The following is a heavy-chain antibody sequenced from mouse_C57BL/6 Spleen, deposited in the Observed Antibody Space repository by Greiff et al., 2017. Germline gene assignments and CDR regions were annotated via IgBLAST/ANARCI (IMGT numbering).Heavy chain of an antibody. D-gene: IGHD4-1*01. CDR3: ARDGTGWYFDV. V-gene: IGHV1-72*01. Sequence: QVQLQQPGAELVKPGASVKLSCKASGYTFTSYWMHWVKQRPGRGLEWIGRIDPNSGGTKYNEKFKGKATLTVDKTSNTAYMQLISLTSEDSAVYDYARDGTGWYFDVWGTGTTVTVSS. CDR2: IDPNSGGT. CDR1: GYTFTSYW. J-gene: IGHJ1*03.